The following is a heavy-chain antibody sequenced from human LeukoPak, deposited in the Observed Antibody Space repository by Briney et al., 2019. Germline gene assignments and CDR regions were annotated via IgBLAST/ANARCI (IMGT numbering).Heavy chain of an antibody. CDR2: INPSGGST. Sequence: ASVKVSCKASGYTFTSYYMHWVRQAPGQGLEWMGIINPSGGSTSYAQKFQGRVTMTRDTSTSTVYMGLSSLRSEDTAVYYCARAATRTRGIDYWGQGTLVTVSS. CDR1: GYTFTSYY. V-gene: IGHV1-46*01. CDR3: ARAATRTRGIDY. D-gene: IGHD3-16*01. J-gene: IGHJ4*02.